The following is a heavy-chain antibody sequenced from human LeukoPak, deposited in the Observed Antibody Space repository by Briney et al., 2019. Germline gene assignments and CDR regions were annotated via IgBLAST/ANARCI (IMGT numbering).Heavy chain of an antibody. J-gene: IGHJ4*02. V-gene: IGHV3-15*01. Sequence: GRSLRLSCAASGFTFSSYGMHWVRQAPGKGLEWVGRIKSKTEGGTTDYAAPVKGRFTISRDDSKNTLYLQMNSLKTEDTAVYYCTTIHYGDYWGQGTLVTVSS. CDR3: TTIHYGDY. CDR1: GFTFSSYG. CDR2: IKSKTEGGTT.